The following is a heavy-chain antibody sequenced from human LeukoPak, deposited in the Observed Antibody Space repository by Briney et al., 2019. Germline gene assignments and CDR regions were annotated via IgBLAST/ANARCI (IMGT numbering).Heavy chain of an antibody. V-gene: IGHV3-21*01. CDR2: ISSSSSYI. J-gene: IGHJ3*02. CDR1: GFTFGSYS. Sequence: GGSLRLSCAASGFTFGSYSMNWVRQAPGKGLEWVSSISSSSSYIYYADSVKGRFTISRDNAKNSLYLQMNSLRAEDTAVYYCARTDYGLDAFDIWGQGTMVTVSS. CDR3: ARTDYGLDAFDI. D-gene: IGHD4-17*01.